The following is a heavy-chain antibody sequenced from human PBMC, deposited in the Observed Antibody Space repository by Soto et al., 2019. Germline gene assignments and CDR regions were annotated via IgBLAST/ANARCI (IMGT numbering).Heavy chain of an antibody. J-gene: IGHJ4*02. D-gene: IGHD3-22*01. CDR3: ARVNSRGFYYYFDY. CDR1: GYTFTSYA. Sequence: VSRKASGYTFTSYAMHWVRQAPGQRLEWMGWINAGNGNTKYSQKFQGRVTITRDTSASTAYMELSSLRSEDTAVYYCARVNSRGFYYYFDYWGQGTLVTVSS. CDR2: INAGNGNT. V-gene: IGHV1-3*01.